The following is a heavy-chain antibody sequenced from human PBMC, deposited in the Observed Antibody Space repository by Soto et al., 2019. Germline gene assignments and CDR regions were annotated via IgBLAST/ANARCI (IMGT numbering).Heavy chain of an antibody. CDR2: ITGSAGST. CDR1: GFTFSSYA. Sequence: EVQLLESGGGLVQPGGSLRLSCAASGFTFSSYAMSWVRQAPGKGLEWVSSITGSAGSTYYADSVKGRFTISRDNSKNTLYLQMNSLRAEDTAVYYCAKDRNRWLRFDLGYWGQGILVPVSS. J-gene: IGHJ4*02. V-gene: IGHV3-23*01. CDR3: AKDRNRWLRFDLGY. D-gene: IGHD5-12*01.